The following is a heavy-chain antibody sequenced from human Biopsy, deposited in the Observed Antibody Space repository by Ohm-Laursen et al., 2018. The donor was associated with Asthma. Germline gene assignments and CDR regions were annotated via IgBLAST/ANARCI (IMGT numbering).Heavy chain of an antibody. J-gene: IGHJ4*02. CDR2: MYHSGSP. CDR1: GGSITSSSYY. D-gene: IGHD3-22*01. V-gene: IGHV4-39*01. Sequence: TLSLICSVSGGSITSSSYYWGWIRQPPGKGMEWIGSMYHSGSPYYHPSLKSRATISVDTSKNQLSLKMSSVTAADTAAYFCVRHQYSSSWSTFDYWGQGALVTVSS. CDR3: VRHQYSSSWSTFDY.